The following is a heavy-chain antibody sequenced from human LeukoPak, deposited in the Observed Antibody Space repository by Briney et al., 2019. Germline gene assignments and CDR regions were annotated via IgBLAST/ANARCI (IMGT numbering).Heavy chain of an antibody. CDR1: GYTFTSYD. CDR3: ARDAGSSGWYSYYYYYYGMDV. CDR2: MNPNSGNT. D-gene: IGHD6-19*01. Sequence: SVKVSCKASGYTFTSYDINWVRQATGQGLEWMGWMNPNSGNTGYAQKFQGRVTMTRNTSISTAYMELSSLRSGDTAVYYCARDAGSSGWYSYYYYYYGMDVWGQGTTVTVSS. J-gene: IGHJ6*02. V-gene: IGHV1-8*01.